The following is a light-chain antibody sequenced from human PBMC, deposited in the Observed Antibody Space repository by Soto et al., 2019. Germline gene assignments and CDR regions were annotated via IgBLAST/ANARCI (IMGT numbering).Light chain of an antibody. CDR3: QQYSKWPIT. Sequence: EMGMVQSPASLSLCPGESAPLSCKSSQSVNSNYLAWYQQHPGQPPRLLIYGISTRATGIPARFSGSGSGTEFSLTISSLQSEDFAVYYCQQYSKWPITFGQGTRLEIK. CDR1: QSVNSN. V-gene: IGKV3-15*01. J-gene: IGKJ5*01. CDR2: GIS.